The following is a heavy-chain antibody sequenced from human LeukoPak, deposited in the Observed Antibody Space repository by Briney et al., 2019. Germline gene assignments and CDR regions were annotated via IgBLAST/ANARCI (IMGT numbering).Heavy chain of an antibody. CDR2: INHSGRN. CDR3: ARPITCSSTTCSDAFHI. J-gene: IGHJ3*02. CDR1: GGSFSGYY. D-gene: IGHD2-2*01. Sequence: SETLSLTCAVYGGSFSGYYWSWIRQPPGKGLGWIGEINHSGRNNYNPSLKSRVTISVDTSKNQFSLKLSSVTAADTAVYYCARPITCSSTTCSDAFHIWGQGTMVTASS. V-gene: IGHV4-34*01.